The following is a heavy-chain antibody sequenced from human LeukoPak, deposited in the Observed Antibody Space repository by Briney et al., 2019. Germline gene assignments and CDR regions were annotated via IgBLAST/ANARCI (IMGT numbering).Heavy chain of an antibody. D-gene: IGHD3-10*01. CDR2: INWNGGST. Sequence: GGSLRLSCAASGFTFDDYGMSWVRQAPGKGLEWVSGINWNGGSTGYADSVKGRFTISRDNAKNSLYLQMNSLRAEDTALYHCARDRAAYYYYMDVWGKGTTVTISS. J-gene: IGHJ6*03. CDR1: GFTFDDYG. CDR3: ARDRAAYYYYMDV. V-gene: IGHV3-20*01.